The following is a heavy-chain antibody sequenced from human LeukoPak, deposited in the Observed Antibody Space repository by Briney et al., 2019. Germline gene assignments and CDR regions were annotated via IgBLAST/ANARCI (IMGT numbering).Heavy chain of an antibody. Sequence: SETLSLTCTVSGGSITNHYWSWIRQPPGKGLEWIGYIYFSGSTNYNPSLKSRVTISVDTSKNQFSLKLSSVTAADTAVYYCARDSGTTGEVKFDPWGQGTLVTVSS. CDR1: GGSITNHY. J-gene: IGHJ5*02. CDR3: ARDSGTTGEVKFDP. D-gene: IGHD3-10*01. CDR2: IYFSGST. V-gene: IGHV4-59*11.